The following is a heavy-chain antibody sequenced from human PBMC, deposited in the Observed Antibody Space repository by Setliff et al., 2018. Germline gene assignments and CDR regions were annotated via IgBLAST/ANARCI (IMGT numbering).Heavy chain of an antibody. CDR2: INWDGRTT. Sequence: LRLSCAASGFAFNRHGMNWVRQVPGKGLEWVSTINWDGRTTGYTDSVKGRFTISRDNAKNSLYLQMNSLRAEDTAVYYCTTAPLAAASTCWGQGTLVTVSS. D-gene: IGHD6-13*01. CDR1: GFAFNRHG. CDR3: TTAPLAAASTC. V-gene: IGHV3-20*04. J-gene: IGHJ4*02.